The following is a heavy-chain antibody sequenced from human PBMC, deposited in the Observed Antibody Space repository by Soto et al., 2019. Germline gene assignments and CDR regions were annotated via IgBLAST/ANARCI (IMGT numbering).Heavy chain of an antibody. J-gene: IGHJ4*02. CDR3: ARRDGHKYYFDY. V-gene: IGHV4-59*01. CDR2: IYYSGST. Sequence: PSETLSLTCTVSGGSISSYYWSWIRQPPGKGLEWIGYIYYSGSTNYNPSLKSRVTISVDTSKNQFSLKLSSVTAADTAVYYCARRDGHKYYFDYWGQGTLVTVSS. CDR1: GGSISSYY.